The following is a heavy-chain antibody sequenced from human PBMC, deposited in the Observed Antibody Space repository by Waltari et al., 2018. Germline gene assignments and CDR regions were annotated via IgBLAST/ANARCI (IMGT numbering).Heavy chain of an antibody. D-gene: IGHD2-15*01. CDR3: AKDQDIVVVVAATPYYYYYMDV. CDR1: GFTFSSYA. V-gene: IGHV3-23*04. CDR2: ISGSGGST. J-gene: IGHJ6*03. Sequence: EVQLVESGGGLVQPGGSLRLSCAASGFTFSSYAMSSVRQAPGKGLAWVSAISGSGGSTYYADSVKGRFTISRDNSKNTRYLQMNSLRAEDTAVYYCAKDQDIVVVVAATPYYYYYMDVWGKGTTVTVSS.